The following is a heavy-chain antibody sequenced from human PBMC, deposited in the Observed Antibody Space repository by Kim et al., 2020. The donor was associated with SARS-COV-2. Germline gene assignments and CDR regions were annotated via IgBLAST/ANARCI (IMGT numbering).Heavy chain of an antibody. V-gene: IGHV1-3*01. CDR2: INAGNGNT. Sequence: ASVKVSCKASGYTFTSYAMHWVRQAPGQRLEWMGWINAGNGNTKYSQKFQGRVTITRDTSASTAYMELSSLRSEDTAVYYCARAPYSSGWYVYWGQGTLVTVSS. CDR3: ARAPYSSGWYVY. D-gene: IGHD6-19*01. J-gene: IGHJ4*02. CDR1: GYTFTSYA.